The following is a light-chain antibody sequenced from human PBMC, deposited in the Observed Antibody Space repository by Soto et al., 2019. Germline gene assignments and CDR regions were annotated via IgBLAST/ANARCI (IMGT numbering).Light chain of an antibody. Sequence: EIVLTQSPGTLSLSPGERATLSCRASQSVSSSYLAWYQQKPGQAPRLLIYGASSRATGIPDRFSGSGSGTDFTLTISRLEPEDFAVYYCKQYGSFPYTFGQGTKREIK. V-gene: IGKV3-20*01. CDR2: GAS. CDR3: KQYGSFPYT. CDR1: QSVSSSY. J-gene: IGKJ2*01.